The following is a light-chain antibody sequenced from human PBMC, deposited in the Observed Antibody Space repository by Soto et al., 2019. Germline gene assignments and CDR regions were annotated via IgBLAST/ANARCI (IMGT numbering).Light chain of an antibody. J-gene: IGLJ3*02. Sequence: QSVLTQSSSASASLGSSVKLTCTLSSGHSSYIIAWHQQQPGKAPRYLMKVEGSGSYNKGSGVPDRFSGSSSGADRYLSISNLQFEDEADYYCETWDRNIRVFGGGTKLTVL. CDR3: ETWDRNIRV. CDR1: SGHSSYI. CDR2: VEGSGSY. V-gene: IGLV4-60*02.